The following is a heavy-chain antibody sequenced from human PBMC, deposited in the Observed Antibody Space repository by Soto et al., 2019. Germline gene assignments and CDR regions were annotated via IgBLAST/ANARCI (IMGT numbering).Heavy chain of an antibody. CDR3: ASPSRIGLGQVDYGMDV. CDR1: GFTFSSYS. J-gene: IGHJ6*02. V-gene: IGHV3-21*01. CDR2: ISSSSSYI. Sequence: GGSLRLSCAASGFTFSSYSMNWVRQAPGKGLEWVSSISSSSSYIYYADSVKGRFTISRDNAKNSLYLQMNSLRAEDTAVYYCASPSRIGLGQVDYGMDVRGQGTTVTVSS.